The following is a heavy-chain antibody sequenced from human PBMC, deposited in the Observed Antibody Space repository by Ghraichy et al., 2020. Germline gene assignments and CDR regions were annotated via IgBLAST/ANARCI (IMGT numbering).Heavy chain of an antibody. J-gene: IGHJ3*02. CDR2: INQDGRQK. CDR1: GFSFSTYW. Sequence: LSLTCAASGFSFSTYWMTWVRQAPGKGLEWVANINQDGRQKQYVDSVKGRFTISRDNAKNSLLLQMNSLRAEDTAIYYCARDPAAGTWGAFDIWGRGTTVTVSS. D-gene: IGHD6-19*01. V-gene: IGHV3-7*01. CDR3: ARDPAAGTWGAFDI.